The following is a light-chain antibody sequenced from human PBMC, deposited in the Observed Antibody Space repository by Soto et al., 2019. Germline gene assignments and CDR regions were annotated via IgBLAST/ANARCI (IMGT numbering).Light chain of an antibody. V-gene: IGKV3-20*01. CDR3: QQYGSSTGWT. CDR2: GAS. Sequence: EVGLTQSPGTLSWSPGERATLSCRASQSVSSSYLAWYQQKPGQAPRLLICGASSRATGIPDRFSGSGSGTDFTLTISRLEPEDFAVYYCQQYGSSTGWTFGQGTKVDIK. CDR1: QSVSSSY. J-gene: IGKJ1*01.